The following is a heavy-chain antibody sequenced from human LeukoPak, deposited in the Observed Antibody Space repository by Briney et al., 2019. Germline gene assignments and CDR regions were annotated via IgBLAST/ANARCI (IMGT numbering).Heavy chain of an antibody. CDR2: IKSKTDGGTT. Sequence: GGSLRLSCAASGFTFSNAWMSWVRQAPGKGLEWVGRIKSKTDGGTTDYAAPVEGRFTISRDDSKNTLYLQMNSLKTEDTAVYYCTTLAAAGRRVEDYWGQGTLVTVSS. CDR1: GFTFSNAW. D-gene: IGHD6-13*01. CDR3: TTLAAAGRRVEDY. V-gene: IGHV3-15*01. J-gene: IGHJ4*02.